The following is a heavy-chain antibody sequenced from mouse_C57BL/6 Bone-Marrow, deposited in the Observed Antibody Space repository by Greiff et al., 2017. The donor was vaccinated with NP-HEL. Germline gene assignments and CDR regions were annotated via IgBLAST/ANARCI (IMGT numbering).Heavy chain of an antibody. CDR1: GFTFSSYG. CDR3: ARPRYYGSYYYAMDY. J-gene: IGHJ4*01. V-gene: IGHV5-6*01. D-gene: IGHD1-1*01. Sequence: EVHLVESGGDLVKPGGSLKLSCAASGFTFSSYGMSWVRQTPDKRLEWVATISSGGSYTYYPDSVKGRFTISRDNAKNTLYLQMSSLKSEDTAMYYCARPRYYGSYYYAMDYWGQGTSVTVSS. CDR2: ISSGGSYT.